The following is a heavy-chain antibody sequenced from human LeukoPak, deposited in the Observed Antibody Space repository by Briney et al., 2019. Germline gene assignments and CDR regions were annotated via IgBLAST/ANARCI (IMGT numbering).Heavy chain of an antibody. V-gene: IGHV4-34*01. J-gene: IGHJ4*02. D-gene: IGHD3-22*01. CDR1: GGSFSGYY. CDR3: ARHGTYYYDSSIGY. Sequence: SETLSLTCAVYGGSFSGYYWSWIRQPPGKGLEWIGEINHSGSTNYDPSLKSRVTISVDTSKNQFSLKLSSVTAADTAVYYCARHGTYYYDSSIGYWGQGTLVTVSS. CDR2: INHSGST.